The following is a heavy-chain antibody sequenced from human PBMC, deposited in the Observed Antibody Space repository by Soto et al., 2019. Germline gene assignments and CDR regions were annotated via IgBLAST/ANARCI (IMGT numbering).Heavy chain of an antibody. CDR1: GFTFSSYA. CDR3: AKEQQDSSSWSELNF. D-gene: IGHD6-13*01. CDR2: ISGSGGST. Sequence: EVQLLESGGGLVQPGGSLRLSCAASGFTFSSYAMSWVRQAPGKGLEWVSGISGSGGSTYYAASVKGRFTISRDNSKNTLYLQMNSLRAEDTAVYYCAKEQQDSSSWSELNFWGQGTLVTVSS. V-gene: IGHV3-23*01. J-gene: IGHJ4*02.